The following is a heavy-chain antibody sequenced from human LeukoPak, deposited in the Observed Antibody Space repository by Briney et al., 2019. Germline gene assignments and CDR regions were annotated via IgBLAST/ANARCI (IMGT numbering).Heavy chain of an antibody. V-gene: IGHV1-2*02. CDR3: ARTKGITMDRGEFDY. D-gene: IGHD3-10*01. J-gene: IGHJ4*02. Sequence: GASVKVSCTASGYTFTGYYMHWVRQAPGQGLEWMGWINPNSGGTNYAQKFQGRVTMTRDTSISTAYMELSRLRSDDTAVYYCARTKGITMDRGEFDYWGQGTLVTVSS. CDR1: GYTFTGYY. CDR2: INPNSGGT.